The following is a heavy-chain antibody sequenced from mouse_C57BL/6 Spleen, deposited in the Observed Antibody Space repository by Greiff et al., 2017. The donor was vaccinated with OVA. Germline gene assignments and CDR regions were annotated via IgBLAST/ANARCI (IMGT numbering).Heavy chain of an antibody. CDR1: GYTFTSYW. J-gene: IGHJ4*01. Sequence: VQLQQSGAELVKPGASVKMSCKASGYTFTSYWITWVKQRPGQGLEWIGDIYPGSGSTNYNEKFKSKATLTVDTSSSTAYMQLSSLTSEDSAVYYCAREGSSPYYAMDYWGQGTSVTVSS. CDR2: IYPGSGST. D-gene: IGHD1-1*01. CDR3: AREGSSPYYAMDY. V-gene: IGHV1-55*01.